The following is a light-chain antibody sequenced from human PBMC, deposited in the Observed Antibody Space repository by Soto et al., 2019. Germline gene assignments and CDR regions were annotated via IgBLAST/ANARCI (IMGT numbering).Light chain of an antibody. CDR3: SAYAGSRRV. V-gene: IGLV2-8*01. CDR2: DVS. Sequence: QSVLTQPPSASGSPGQSVTISCTGTSSDVGAYNYVSWYQQHPGKAPKLMIYDVSKRPSGVPYRFSGSKSGNAASLTVSGLQGEDEADNYCSAYAGSRRVFGGGTKLTVL. J-gene: IGLJ3*02. CDR1: SSDVGAYNY.